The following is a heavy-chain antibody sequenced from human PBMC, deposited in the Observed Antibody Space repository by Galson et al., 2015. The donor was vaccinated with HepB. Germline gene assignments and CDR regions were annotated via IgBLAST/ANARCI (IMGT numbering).Heavy chain of an antibody. CDR1: GYTFTSYD. CDR3: AREVRSEAVAGTSFDY. Sequence: SVKVSRKASGYTFTSYDINWVRQATGQGLEWMGWMNPNSGNTGYAQKFQGRVTMTRNTSISTAYMELSSLRSEDTAVYYCAREVRSEAVAGTSFDYWGQGTLVTVSS. D-gene: IGHD6-19*01. J-gene: IGHJ4*02. V-gene: IGHV1-8*01. CDR2: MNPNSGNT.